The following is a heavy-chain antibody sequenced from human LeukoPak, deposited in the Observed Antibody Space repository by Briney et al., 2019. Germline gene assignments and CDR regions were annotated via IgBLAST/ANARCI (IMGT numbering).Heavy chain of an antibody. CDR2: INPDGSAT. D-gene: IGHD3-10*01. CDR1: GFTFGSYG. V-gene: IGHV3-74*01. Sequence: SGGSLRLSCAASGFTFGSYGMHWVRQDPGKGLVWVSFINPDGSATNYADSVKGRFTISRDNAKNALYLQMNSLRAEDTAVYYCAKDLHYGSADYWGQGTLVTVSS. CDR3: AKDLHYGSADY. J-gene: IGHJ4*02.